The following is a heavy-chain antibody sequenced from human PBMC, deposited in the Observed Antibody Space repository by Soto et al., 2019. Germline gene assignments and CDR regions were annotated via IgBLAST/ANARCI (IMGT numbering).Heavy chain of an antibody. D-gene: IGHD2-2*02. Sequence: QVQLVQSGAEVKKPGASVKVSCKASGYTFTGYYMHWVRQAPGQGLEWMGWINPNSGGTNYAQKFQGRVTMTRDTSISTAYMELSRLGSDDTAVYYCASSLGYCSSTSCYTGWFDPWGQGTLVTVSS. CDR2: INPNSGGT. CDR3: ASSLGYCSSTSCYTGWFDP. J-gene: IGHJ5*02. CDR1: GYTFTGYY. V-gene: IGHV1-2*02.